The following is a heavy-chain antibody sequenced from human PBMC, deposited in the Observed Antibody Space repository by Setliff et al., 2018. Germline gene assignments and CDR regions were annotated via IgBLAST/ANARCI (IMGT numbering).Heavy chain of an antibody. CDR2: IYYSGST. D-gene: IGHD3-9*01. CDR3: ARHFPWGYFDWLSYHDAFDI. J-gene: IGHJ3*02. V-gene: IGHV4-39*01. CDR1: GGSISSSSYY. Sequence: SETLSLTCTVSGGSISSSSYYWGWIRQPPGKGLEWIGSIYYSGSTYYNPSLKSRVSISIDTANYQFSLKLNFVTAADTAVYYCARHFPWGYFDWLSYHDAFDIWGQGTMVTVSS.